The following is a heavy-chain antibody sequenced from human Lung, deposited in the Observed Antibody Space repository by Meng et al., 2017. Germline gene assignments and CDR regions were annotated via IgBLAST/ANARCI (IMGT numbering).Heavy chain of an antibody. V-gene: IGHV3-74*03. Sequence: EVQLVESGGGLVQPGGALRLSCAASGFTFRSYWMHWVRQAPGKGLVWVSRIRGDGGSIMYADSVKGRFTISRDNAKNTLFLQMNSLRAEDTAVYYCARESGYFEYWGQGILVTVSS. CDR1: GFTFRSYW. J-gene: IGHJ4*02. CDR2: IRGDGGSI. CDR3: ARESGYFEY.